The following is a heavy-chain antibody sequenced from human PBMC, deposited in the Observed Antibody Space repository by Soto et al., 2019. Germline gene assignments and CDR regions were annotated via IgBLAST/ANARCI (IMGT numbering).Heavy chain of an antibody. J-gene: IGHJ4*02. V-gene: IGHV3-23*01. D-gene: IGHD2-15*01. Sequence: EVHLLEPGGDLVQPGGSLRLSCEASGFTFINYAMSWVRQAPGKGLDWVSGISGSAASTFYADSVKGRFTISRDNSRNTLYLQMNSLRAEDTAVYYCAKWTGRYCSGGRCYLDDPFDYWGQGTLVTVSS. CDR1: GFTFINYA. CDR3: AKWTGRYCSGGRCYLDDPFDY. CDR2: ISGSAAST.